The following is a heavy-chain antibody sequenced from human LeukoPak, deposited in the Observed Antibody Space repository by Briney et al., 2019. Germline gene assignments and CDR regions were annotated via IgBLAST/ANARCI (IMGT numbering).Heavy chain of an antibody. Sequence: AAVKVSCKASGYTFTSYVISGVRQAPGQGLEWMGWISAYNGNTNYAQKLQGRVTMTTDTSTSTAYMELRSLRSDDTAVYYCARDLSRITGTNWFDPWGQGTLVTVSS. CDR2: ISAYNGNT. D-gene: IGHD1-20*01. J-gene: IGHJ5*02. CDR1: GYTFTSYV. V-gene: IGHV1-18*01. CDR3: ARDLSRITGTNWFDP.